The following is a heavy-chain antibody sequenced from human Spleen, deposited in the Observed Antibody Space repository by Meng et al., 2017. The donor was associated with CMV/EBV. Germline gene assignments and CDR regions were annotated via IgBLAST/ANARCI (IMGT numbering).Heavy chain of an antibody. CDR1: GYSLSTGGVG. CDR3: AHRVKPTNYDY. Sequence: CAFSGYSLSTGGVGVGWIRQPPGEGLEWLALIYWNDDKRYSQSLKSRLTITKDTSKNQVVLTMTNMDPVDTATYYCAHRVKPTNYDYWGQGTLVTVSS. D-gene: IGHD2-8*01. CDR2: IYWNDDK. J-gene: IGHJ4*02. V-gene: IGHV2-5*01.